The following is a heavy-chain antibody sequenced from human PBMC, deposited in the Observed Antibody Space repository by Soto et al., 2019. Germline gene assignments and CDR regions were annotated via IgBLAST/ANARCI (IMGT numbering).Heavy chain of an antibody. CDR3: ARHPERIAEIGWFDP. V-gene: IGHV3-48*01. CDR2: ISGSGGST. D-gene: IGHD6-13*01. CDR1: GFTFRSYA. Sequence: PGGSLRLSCAAAGFTFRSYAMSWVRQAPGKGLEWVSTISGSGGSTYYADSVKGRFTISRDNAKNSLYLQMNSLRAEDTAVYYCARHPERIAEIGWFDPWGQGTLVTVSS. J-gene: IGHJ5*02.